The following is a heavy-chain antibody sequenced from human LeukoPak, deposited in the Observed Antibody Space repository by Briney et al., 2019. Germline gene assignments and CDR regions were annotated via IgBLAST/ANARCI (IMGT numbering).Heavy chain of an antibody. CDR1: GFTFSSYS. CDR3: AKDLIEDIVVVPAANKRFGRYYYYGMDV. V-gene: IGHV3-48*04. J-gene: IGHJ6*02. D-gene: IGHD2-2*01. Sequence: PGGSLRLSCAASGFTFSSYSMNWVRQAPGKGLEWVSYISSSSSTIYYADSVKGRFTISRDNAKKSLYLQMNSLRAEDTAVYYCAKDLIEDIVVVPAANKRFGRYYYYGMDVWGQGTTVTVSS. CDR2: ISSSSSTI.